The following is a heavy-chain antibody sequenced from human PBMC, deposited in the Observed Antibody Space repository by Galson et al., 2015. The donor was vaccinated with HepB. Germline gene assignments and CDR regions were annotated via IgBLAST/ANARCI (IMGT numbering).Heavy chain of an antibody. CDR2: ISGSGGRT. CDR3: AKAPIYYFDS. Sequence: SLRLSCAASGFSFSSNAMGWVRQVPGKGLEWISEISGSGGRTDYADSVKGRFIISRENSRNTLYLQMNSLRVDDSAVYFCAKAPIYYFDSWGQGISVTVSS. CDR1: GFSFSSNA. J-gene: IGHJ4*02. V-gene: IGHV3-23*01.